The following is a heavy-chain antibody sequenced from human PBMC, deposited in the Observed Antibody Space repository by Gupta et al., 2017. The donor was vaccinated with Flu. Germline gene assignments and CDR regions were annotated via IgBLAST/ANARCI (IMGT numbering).Heavy chain of an antibody. J-gene: IGHJ4*01. CDR2: MFPNSGGT. CDR3: ASAQKKGLNAPFDD. V-gene: IGHV1-2*02. D-gene: IGHD3-16*01. Sequence: QVQLVQSGAEVKKPGASVKVSCKASGYSFTGYYLHWVRQTPGQGLEWMGWMFPNSGGTSYEQKFQGRVTMTRGTSSDTSYLEISRLRSDDSALYFCASAQKKGLNAPFDDWGRGTLVTVPS. CDR1: GYSFTGYY.